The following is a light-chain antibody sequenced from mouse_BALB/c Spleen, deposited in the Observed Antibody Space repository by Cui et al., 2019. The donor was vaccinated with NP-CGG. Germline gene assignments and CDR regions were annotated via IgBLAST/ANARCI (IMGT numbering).Light chain of an antibody. Sequence: QSVVSQDCALTTSPGETVTLTCRSSTGAVTTSNYANWVQEKPDHLFTGLIGGINNRAPGVPARFSGSLIGDKAALTITGAQTEDEAIYFCALWYSNHWVFGGGTKLTVL. CDR2: GIN. CDR3: ALWYSNHWV. J-gene: IGLJ1*01. V-gene: IGLV1*01. CDR1: TGAVTTSNY.